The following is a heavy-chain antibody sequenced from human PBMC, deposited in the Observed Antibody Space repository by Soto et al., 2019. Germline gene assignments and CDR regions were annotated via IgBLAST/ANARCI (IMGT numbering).Heavy chain of an antibody. V-gene: IGHV6-1*01. CDR3: ARDDNGLGNEGYYYGMDV. Sequence: SQHLSLTYPIYGDLFSSNSAAWNWISQSPSRVLEWLGRTYYRSKWYNDYAVSVKSRITINPDTSKNQFSLQLNSVTPEDTAVYYCARDDNGLGNEGYYYGMDVWGQGTTVTVSS. D-gene: IGHD3-10*01. J-gene: IGHJ6*02. CDR2: TYYRSKWYN. CDR1: GDLFSSNSAA.